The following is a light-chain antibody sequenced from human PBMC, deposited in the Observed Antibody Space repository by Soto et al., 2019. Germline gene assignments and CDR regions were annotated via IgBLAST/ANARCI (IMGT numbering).Light chain of an antibody. Sequence: AIRMTQSPSSLSASTGDRVTITCRASQGISSYLAWYQQKPGKAPKLLIYAASTLQSGVPSRFSGSGSGTDFTLTISCLQSEDFPTYYCQQYYSTLWPFGQGTKVEIK. CDR3: QQYYSTLWP. CDR2: AAS. CDR1: QGISSY. J-gene: IGKJ1*01. V-gene: IGKV1-8*01.